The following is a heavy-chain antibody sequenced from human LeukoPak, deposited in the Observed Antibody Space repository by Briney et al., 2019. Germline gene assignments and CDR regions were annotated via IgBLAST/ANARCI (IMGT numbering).Heavy chain of an antibody. CDR3: ARAFYGDYVVYFDY. V-gene: IGHV3-7*01. D-gene: IGHD4-17*01. CDR1: RFTFSNYA. CDR2: IKQDGSEK. J-gene: IGHJ4*02. Sequence: SGGSLRLSCAASRFTFSNYAMHWVRQAPGKGLEWVANIKQDGSEKYYVDSVKGRFTISRDNAKNSLYLQMDSLRAEDTAVYYCARAFYGDYVVYFDYWGQGTLVTVSS.